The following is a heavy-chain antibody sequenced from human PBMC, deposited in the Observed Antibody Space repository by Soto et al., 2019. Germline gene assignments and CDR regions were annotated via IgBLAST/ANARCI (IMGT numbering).Heavy chain of an antibody. Sequence: GGSLRLSCAASGFTFSSYDMHWVRQATGKGLEWVSAIGTAGDTYYPGSMKGRFTISRENAKNSLYLQMNSLRAGDTAVYYCAREAYSGYDYGGHWYFDLWGLGTLVTVSS. CDR1: GFTFSSYD. CDR2: IGTAGDT. V-gene: IGHV3-13*01. CDR3: AREAYSGYDYGGHWYFDL. J-gene: IGHJ2*01. D-gene: IGHD5-12*01.